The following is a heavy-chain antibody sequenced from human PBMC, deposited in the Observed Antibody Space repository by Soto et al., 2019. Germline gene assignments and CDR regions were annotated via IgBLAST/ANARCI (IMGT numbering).Heavy chain of an antibody. CDR1: GFTFTAYW. D-gene: IGHD3-10*01. CDR3: AKDSDTKRGPDY. V-gene: IGHV3-74*03. J-gene: IGHJ4*02. Sequence: EVQLVESGGGLIQPGGSLRLSCAATGFTFTAYWVHWVRQAPGKGLEWVARFKSDGSGSTYTDSVKGRFSISRDNAKNTAYLQMDNLRVEDTALYYCAKDSDTKRGPDYWGQGTLVTVSS. CDR2: FKSDGSGS.